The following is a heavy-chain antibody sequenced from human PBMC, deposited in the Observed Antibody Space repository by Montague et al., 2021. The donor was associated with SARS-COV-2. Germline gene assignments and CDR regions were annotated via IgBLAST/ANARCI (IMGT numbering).Heavy chain of an antibody. CDR3: ARLGDGIVPSPILGLGPYYSFYYMDV. J-gene: IGHJ6*03. Sequence: SETLSLTYAVFGESFSRYYWSWIRQPPGKGLEWIGEISQSGNTKYNPSLQSRVSISLDTSRNQFSLKVSSVTAADTAIYYCARLGDGIVPSPILGLGPYYSFYYMDVWGKGTTVTVSS. V-gene: IGHV4-34*01. D-gene: IGHD2-2*02. CDR2: ISQSGNT. CDR1: GESFSRYY.